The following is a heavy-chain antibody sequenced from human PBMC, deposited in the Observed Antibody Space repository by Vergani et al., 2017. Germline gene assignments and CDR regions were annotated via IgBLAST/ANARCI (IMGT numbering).Heavy chain of an antibody. CDR3: AKDPGYSSGWQIYYYYYMDV. CDR1: GFTFSSYG. Sequence: QVQLVESGGGVVKPGRSLRLSCAASGFTFSSYGMHWVRQAPGKGLERVAVISYDGSNKYYADSVKGRFTISRDKSKKTLYLQMNSLRAEDTAVYYCAKDPGYSSGWQIYYYYYMDVWGKGTTVTVSS. D-gene: IGHD6-19*01. J-gene: IGHJ6*03. V-gene: IGHV3-30*18. CDR2: ISYDGSNK.